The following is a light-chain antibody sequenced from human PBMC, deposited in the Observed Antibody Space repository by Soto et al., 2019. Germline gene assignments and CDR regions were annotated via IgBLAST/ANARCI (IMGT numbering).Light chain of an antibody. CDR3: SSYAGSNNWN. V-gene: IGLV2-8*01. CDR2: EVS. CDR1: SSDVGGYNY. Sequence: QSVLTQPPSASGSPGQSVTISCTGTSSDVGGYNYVSWYQQHPGKAPKLMIYEVSKRPSGVPDRFSGSKSGNTASLTVSGLQAEDEADYYCSSYAGSNNWNFGTETKLTVL. J-gene: IGLJ1*01.